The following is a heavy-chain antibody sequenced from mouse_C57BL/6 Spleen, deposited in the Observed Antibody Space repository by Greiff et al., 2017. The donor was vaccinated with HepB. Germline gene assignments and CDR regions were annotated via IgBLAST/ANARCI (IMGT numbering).Heavy chain of an antibody. Sequence: ESGPGLVKPSQSLSLTCSVTGYSITGGYSWTWIRQFPGNKLEWMGYISYDGSNNYNPSLKNRISITRDTSKNQFFLKLNSVTTEDTATYYCATYYGSSYWYFDVWGTGTTVTVSS. CDR2: ISYDGSN. V-gene: IGHV3-6*01. J-gene: IGHJ1*03. CDR3: ATYYGSSYWYFDV. CDR1: GYSITGGYS. D-gene: IGHD1-1*01.